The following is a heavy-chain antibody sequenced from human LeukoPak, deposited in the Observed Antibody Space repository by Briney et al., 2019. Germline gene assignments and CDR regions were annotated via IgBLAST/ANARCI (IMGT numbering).Heavy chain of an antibody. Sequence: SETLSLTCAVSSGSISSSNWWSWVRQPPGKGLEWIGEIYHSGSTNHNPSLKSRVTISVDKSKNQFSLKLSSVTAADTAVYYCARESNYHGSGTGWFDPWGQGTLVTVSS. CDR2: IYHSGST. J-gene: IGHJ5*02. CDR1: SGSISSSNW. D-gene: IGHD3-10*01. CDR3: ARESNYHGSGTGWFDP. V-gene: IGHV4-4*02.